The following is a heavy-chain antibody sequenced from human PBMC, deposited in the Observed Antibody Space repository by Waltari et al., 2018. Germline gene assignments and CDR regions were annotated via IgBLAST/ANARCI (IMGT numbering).Heavy chain of an antibody. Sequence: VESGGGLVQPGGSLRLSCAASGFTFSTYWMSWVRQARGKGLEWGANIRTDGSEKYDVDSVKGRFTISREDAKNALSLQMSTLRVEDTGRYYCARDWSGSGRGINYWGQGTLVTVSS. J-gene: IGHJ4*02. D-gene: IGHD3-3*01. CDR3: ARDWSGSGRGINY. CDR2: IRTDGSEK. V-gene: IGHV3-7*01. CDR1: GFTFSTYW.